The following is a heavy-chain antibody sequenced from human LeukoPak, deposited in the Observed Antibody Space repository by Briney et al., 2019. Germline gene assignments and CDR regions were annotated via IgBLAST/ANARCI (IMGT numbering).Heavy chain of an antibody. CDR2: IIPILGIA. D-gene: IGHD3-22*01. V-gene: IGHV1-69*04. J-gene: IGHJ4*02. CDR1: GGTFSSYA. CDR3: ARALEYYYDSSGYYPLKY. Sequence: ASVKVSCKASGGTFSSYAISWVRQAPGQGLEWMGRIIPILGIANYAQKFQGRVTITADKSTSTAYMELSSLRSEDTAVYYCARALEYYYDSSGYYPLKYWGQGTLVTVSS.